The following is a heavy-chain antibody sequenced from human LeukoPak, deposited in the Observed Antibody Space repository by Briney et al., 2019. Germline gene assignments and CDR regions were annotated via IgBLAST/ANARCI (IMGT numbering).Heavy chain of an antibody. D-gene: IGHD3-22*01. Sequence: SVKVSCKASGGTFNSYAISWVRQAPGQGLEWMGRIIPILGIANYAQKFQGRVTITADKSTSTAYMELSSLRSEDTAVYYCASLPLTTYYYDSSGLNWFDPWGQGTLVTVSS. V-gene: IGHV1-69*04. CDR2: IIPILGIA. CDR1: GGTFNSYA. J-gene: IGHJ5*02. CDR3: ASLPLTTYYYDSSGLNWFDP.